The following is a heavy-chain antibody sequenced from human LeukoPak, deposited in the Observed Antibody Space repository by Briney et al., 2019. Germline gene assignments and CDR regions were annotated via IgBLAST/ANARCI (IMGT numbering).Heavy chain of an antibody. CDR1: GNSIANTFYY. J-gene: IGHJ4*02. V-gene: IGHV4-61*02. CDR2: IYTTGST. CDR3: ARRQDGHDY. Sequence: SETLSLTCTVSGNSIANTFYYWSWLRQPAGKGLEWIGRIYTTGSTYYNPSLKSRFTNSLDTSRNQFTLKLSSVTAADTAVYYCARRQDGHDYWGQGTLVTVSS.